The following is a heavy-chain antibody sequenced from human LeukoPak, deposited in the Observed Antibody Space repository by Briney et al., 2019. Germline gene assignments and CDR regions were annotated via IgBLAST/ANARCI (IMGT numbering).Heavy chain of an antibody. J-gene: IGHJ5*02. CDR1: GFTFSSYA. CDR3: ARTQQWLATGGRYWFDP. Sequence: PGGSLRLSCAASGFTFSSYAMHWVRQAPGKGLEFVSSISSNGGSTYYGNSVKGRFTISRDNSKNTVYLQMGSLRAEDMAVYYCARTQQWLATGGRYWFDPWGQGTLVTVSS. CDR2: ISSNGGST. D-gene: IGHD6-19*01. V-gene: IGHV3-64*01.